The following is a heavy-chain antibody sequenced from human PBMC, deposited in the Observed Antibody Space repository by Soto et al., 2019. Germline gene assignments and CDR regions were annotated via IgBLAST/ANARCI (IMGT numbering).Heavy chain of an antibody. Sequence: SQTLSLTCAISGDRLSRNSAAWNWIRQSPSRGLEWLGRTYYRSKWYNDYAVSVKSRININPDTSKNQFSLKLNSVTPEETAVYYCARDPSHYGGNAGYYYYGMDVWGQGTTVTVSS. CDR1: GDRLSRNSAA. V-gene: IGHV6-1*01. J-gene: IGHJ6*02. CDR3: ARDPSHYGGNAGYYYYGMDV. D-gene: IGHD4-17*01. CDR2: TYYRSKWYN.